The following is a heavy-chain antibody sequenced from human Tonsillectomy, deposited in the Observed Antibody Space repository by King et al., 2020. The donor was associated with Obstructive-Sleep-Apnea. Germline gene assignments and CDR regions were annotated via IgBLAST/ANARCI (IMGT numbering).Heavy chain of an antibody. CDR3: ARETSFTVTTFDYYYDMDV. CDR2: IYYSGST. V-gene: IGHV4-39*07. J-gene: IGHJ6*02. CDR1: GGSISISSYY. D-gene: IGHD4-17*01. Sequence: LQLQESGPGLVKPSATLSLTCTVSGGSISISSYYWGWIRQPPWKGLEWIGSIYYSGSTYYNPSLKSRVTISVDTSTNQLSLKLSSVTAADTAVYYCARETSFTVTTFDYYYDMDVWGQGTTVTVSS.